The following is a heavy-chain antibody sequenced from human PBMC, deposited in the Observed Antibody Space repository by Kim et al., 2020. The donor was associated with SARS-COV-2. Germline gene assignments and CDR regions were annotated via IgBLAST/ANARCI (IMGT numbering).Heavy chain of an antibody. J-gene: IGHJ6*02. CDR1: GASVSQAY. V-gene: IGHV4-59*02. CDR2: VLSGGST. CDR3: ARCRVPYV. Sequence: SETLSLTCSVSGASVSQAYWSWSRQPPGKGLQWIGSVLSGGSTDYNPSLRSRLTISLDISKNEFSLKLSSLTAADTATYYCARCRVPYVWGQGTSFTVSS.